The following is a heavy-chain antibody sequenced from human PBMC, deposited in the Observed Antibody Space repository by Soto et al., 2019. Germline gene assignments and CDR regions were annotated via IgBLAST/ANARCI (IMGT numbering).Heavy chain of an antibody. CDR2: ISSSGSTI. CDR3: ASLRTHYRVDP. J-gene: IGHJ5*02. D-gene: IGHD4-4*01. V-gene: IGHV3-48*03. Sequence: GGSLRLSCAASGFTFSSYEMNWVRQAPGKGLEWVSYISSSGSTIYYAASVKGRFTISRDNAKNSLYLQMNSPRAAETSVYYCASLRTHYRVDPWGQGTLVIVYS. CDR1: GFTFSSYE.